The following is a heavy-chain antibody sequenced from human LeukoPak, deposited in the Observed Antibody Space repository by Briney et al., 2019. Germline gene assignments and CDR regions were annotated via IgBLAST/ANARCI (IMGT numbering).Heavy chain of an antibody. V-gene: IGHV3-30*02. CDR2: LRDDGFNK. Sequence: GGSLRLSCAASGFNFRNSDMHWVRQVPGKGLEWVALLRDDGFNKYYADSVKDRFTISRDTSKNTLFLEMNRLTIENRATYYCAKSRRRYDFWSGFDYWGRGTLVTVSS. D-gene: IGHD3-3*01. CDR1: GFNFRNSD. CDR3: AKSRRRYDFWSGFDY. J-gene: IGHJ4*02.